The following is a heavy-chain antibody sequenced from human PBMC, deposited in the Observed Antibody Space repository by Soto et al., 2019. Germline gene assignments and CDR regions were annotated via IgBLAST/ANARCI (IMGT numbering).Heavy chain of an antibody. J-gene: IGHJ4*02. Sequence: QVQLVQSGAEVKKPGASVKVSCKASGYTFASYAISWMRQAPGQGLEWMGWISAYNGNTNYAQKLQGRVTMTTDTSTSTAYRELRSLRSADKSVDYCARDPPPPDYWGQGTMVTVSS. CDR1: GYTFASYA. V-gene: IGHV1-18*01. CDR2: ISAYNGNT. CDR3: ARDPPPPDY.